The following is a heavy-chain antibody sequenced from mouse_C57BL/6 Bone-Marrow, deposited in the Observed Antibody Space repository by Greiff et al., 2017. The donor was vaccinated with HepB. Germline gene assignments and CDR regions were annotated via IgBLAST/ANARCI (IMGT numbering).Heavy chain of an antibody. CDR1: GFNIKDDY. V-gene: IGHV14-4*01. D-gene: IGHD1-1*01. CDR3: TTKDYYGSIPFSY. CDR2: IDPENGDT. J-gene: IGHJ3*01. Sequence: VQLQQSGAELVRPGASVKLSCTASGFNIKDDYMHWVKQRPEQGLEWIGWIDPENGDTEYASKFQGKATITADTSSNTAYLQLSSLTSEDTAVYYCTTKDYYGSIPFSYWGQGTLVTVSA.